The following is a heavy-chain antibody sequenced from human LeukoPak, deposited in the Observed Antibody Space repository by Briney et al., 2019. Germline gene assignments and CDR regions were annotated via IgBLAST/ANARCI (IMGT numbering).Heavy chain of an antibody. J-gene: IGHJ4*02. V-gene: IGHV3-30*04. CDR1: GFTFSNYA. Sequence: PGGSLRLSCAASGFTFSNYAMHWVRQAPGKGLEWVAVISYDGNNKYYADSVKGRFTISRDNSKNTLYLQMNSLRAEDTAVYYCAKRSSFWGQGTLVTVSS. D-gene: IGHD6-6*01. CDR3: AKRSSF. CDR2: ISYDGNNK.